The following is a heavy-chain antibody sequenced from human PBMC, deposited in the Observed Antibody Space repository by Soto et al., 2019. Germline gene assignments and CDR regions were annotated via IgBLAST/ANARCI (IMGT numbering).Heavy chain of an antibody. CDR3: ARDRITGTTGLSDY. V-gene: IGHV3-30-3*01. CDR2: ISYDGSNK. J-gene: IGHJ4*02. Sequence: VGSLRLSCAASGFTFSSYAMHWVRQAPGKGLEWVAVISYDGSNKYYADSVKGRFTISRDNSKNTLYLQMNSLRAEDTAVYYCARDRITGTTGLSDYWGQGTLVTVSS. CDR1: GFTFSSYA. D-gene: IGHD1-7*01.